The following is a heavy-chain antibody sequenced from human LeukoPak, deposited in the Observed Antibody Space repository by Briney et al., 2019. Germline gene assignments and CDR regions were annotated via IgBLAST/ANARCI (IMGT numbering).Heavy chain of an antibody. CDR1: GGSISSSSFY. V-gene: IGHV4-39*07. CDR3: AREGGATYYYGSGSHVDY. CDR2: IYYSGST. Sequence: SETLSLTCTVSGGSISSSSFYWGWIRQAPGEGLEWIGTIYYSGSTYYNPSLKSRVTISVDTSKNQFSLKLSSVTAADTAVYYCAREGGATYYYGSGSHVDYWGQGTLVTVSS. D-gene: IGHD3-10*01. J-gene: IGHJ4*02.